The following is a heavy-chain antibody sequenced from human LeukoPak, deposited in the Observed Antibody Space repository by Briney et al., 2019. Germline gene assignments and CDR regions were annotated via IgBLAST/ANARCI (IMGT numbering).Heavy chain of an antibody. Sequence: GGSLRLSCAASGFTFSSYGVHWVRQAPGKGLEWVAFIRYDGSNKYYADSVKGRFTISRDNSKNTLYLQMNSLRAEDTAVYYCARDQGGAIDYWGQGTLVTVSS. CDR2: IRYDGSNK. CDR3: ARDQGGAIDY. CDR1: GFTFSSYG. D-gene: IGHD1-26*01. J-gene: IGHJ4*02. V-gene: IGHV3-30*02.